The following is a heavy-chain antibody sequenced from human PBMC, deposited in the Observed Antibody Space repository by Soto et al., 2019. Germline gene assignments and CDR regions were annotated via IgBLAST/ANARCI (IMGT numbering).Heavy chain of an antibody. V-gene: IGHV4-39*01. J-gene: IGHJ6*02. CDR3: ARRYNYDILTGSKELYYYYGMDV. Sequence: PSETLSLTCTVSGGSISSSSYYWGWIRQPPGKGLEWIGSIYYSGSTYYNPSLKSRVTISVDTSKNQFSLKLSSVTAADTAVYYCARRYNYDILTGSKELYYYYGMDVWGQGTTVTVSS. CDR1: GGSISSSSYY. CDR2: IYYSGST. D-gene: IGHD3-9*01.